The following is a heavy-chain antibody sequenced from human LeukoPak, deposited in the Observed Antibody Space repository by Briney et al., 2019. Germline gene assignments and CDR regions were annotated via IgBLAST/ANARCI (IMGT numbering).Heavy chain of an antibody. V-gene: IGHV3-21*01. CDR1: GFTFSSYS. CDR2: ISVSSSYI. D-gene: IGHD2-21*02. CDR3: ARACGGDCYLSDY. J-gene: IGHJ4*02. Sequence: GGSLRLSCAAFGFTFSSYSMNWLRQAPGKGREWVSSISVSSSYIYYADSVKGRFTISRDNAKNSLYLQLNSLRVEDTAVYYCARACGGDCYLSDYWGQGTLVTVSS.